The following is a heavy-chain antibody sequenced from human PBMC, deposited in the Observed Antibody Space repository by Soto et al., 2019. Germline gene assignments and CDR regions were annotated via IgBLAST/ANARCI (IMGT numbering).Heavy chain of an antibody. CDR3: ARGNYDYIWGSYRYNHY. J-gene: IGHJ4*02. D-gene: IGHD3-16*02. V-gene: IGHV3-33*01. CDR2: RWYDGSNK. CDR1: GFTFSSYG. Sequence: QVQLVESGGGVVQPGRSLRLSCAASGFTFSSYGMHWVGQAPGKGLEWVAVRWYDGSNKYYADSVKGRFTISRDNSKNTLYLQMNSLRAEDTAVYYCARGNYDYIWGSYRYNHYWGQGTLVTVSS.